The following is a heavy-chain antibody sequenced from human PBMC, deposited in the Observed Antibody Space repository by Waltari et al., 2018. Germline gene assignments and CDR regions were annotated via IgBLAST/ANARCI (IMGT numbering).Heavy chain of an antibody. J-gene: IGHJ4*02. CDR3: ARACYYGSGIFDY. D-gene: IGHD3-10*01. CDR2: IYYRGSS. V-gene: IGHV4-30-4*08. Sequence: QVQLQESGPGLVKPYQTLSLTCTVSGAYISSGDYEWSWIRQPPRKGLEWSGYIYYRGSSYYNPSIKRRVTISVDASKNQFSLKLSSVTAADTAVYYCARACYYGSGIFDYWGQGTLVTVSS. CDR1: GAYISSGDYE.